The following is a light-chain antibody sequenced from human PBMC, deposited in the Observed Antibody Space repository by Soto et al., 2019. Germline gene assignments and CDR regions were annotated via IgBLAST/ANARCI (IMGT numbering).Light chain of an antibody. Sequence: EIVLTQSPGTLSLSPGERATLSCRASQSFSSSYLAWYQQKPGQAPRLLIYDASSRATGIPDRFSGSGSGTDFTLTISRLEPEDFAVYYCRQYGSSPITFGQGTRLDIK. J-gene: IGKJ5*01. CDR3: RQYGSSPIT. CDR2: DAS. V-gene: IGKV3-20*01. CDR1: QSFSSSY.